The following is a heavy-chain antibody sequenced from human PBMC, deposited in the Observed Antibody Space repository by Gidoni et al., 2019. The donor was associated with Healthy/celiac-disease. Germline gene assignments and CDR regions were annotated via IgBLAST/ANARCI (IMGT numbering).Heavy chain of an antibody. D-gene: IGHD5-12*01. J-gene: IGHJ4*02. CDR2: IYHSGST. V-gene: IGHV4-38-2*02. Sequence: QVQLQESGPGLVKPSGTLSLTCTVSGYSISSGYYWGWIRPPPGKGLEWIGSIYHSGSTSYNPSLKSRVTRAVDTSKNQFSLKLSSVTAADTAVYYCARTSTSDFDYWGQGTLVTVSS. CDR3: ARTSTSDFDY. CDR1: GYSISSGYY.